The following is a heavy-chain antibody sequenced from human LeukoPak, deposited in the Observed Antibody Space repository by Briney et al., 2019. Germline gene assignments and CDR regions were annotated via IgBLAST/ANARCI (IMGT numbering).Heavy chain of an antibody. J-gene: IGHJ4*02. V-gene: IGHV4-30-4*08. Sequence: SETLSLTCTVSGGSISSGDYYWSWIRQPPGKGLEWIGYIYYSGSTYYNPSLKSRITISLDTSKNQFSLKVSSVTAADTAVYYCARLPTTGWVDYWGQGTLVTVSS. CDR2: IYYSGST. CDR3: ARLPTTGWVDY. D-gene: IGHD4-17*01. CDR1: GGSISSGDYY.